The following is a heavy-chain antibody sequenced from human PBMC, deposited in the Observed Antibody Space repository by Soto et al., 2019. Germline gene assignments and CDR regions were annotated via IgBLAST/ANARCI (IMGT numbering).Heavy chain of an antibody. Sequence: PGGSLRLSCSASGFTFNTYTMHWVRQAPGKGLEYVSSINSNGGSTYYADSVKGRFTISRDNSKNTLYLQMTSLRVEDTAVYYCVQFSSRGWGQGTLVTVSS. V-gene: IGHV3-64D*06. J-gene: IGHJ4*02. D-gene: IGHD6-13*01. CDR2: INSNGGST. CDR1: GFTFNTYT. CDR3: VQFSSRG.